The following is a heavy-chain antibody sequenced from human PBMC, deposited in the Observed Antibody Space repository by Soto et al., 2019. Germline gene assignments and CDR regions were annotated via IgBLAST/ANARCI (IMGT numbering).Heavy chain of an antibody. Sequence: ASVVSCKASGFTFTSSAVQWVRQARGQRLEWIGWIVVGSGNTNYAQKFQERVTITRDMSTSTAYMELSSLRSEDTAVYYCAGDYGSGSYYNDSYYYYGMDVWG. V-gene: IGHV1-58*01. CDR3: AGDYGSGSYYNDSYYYYGMDV. CDR2: IVVGSGNT. D-gene: IGHD3-10*01. J-gene: IGHJ6*02. CDR1: GFTFTSSA.